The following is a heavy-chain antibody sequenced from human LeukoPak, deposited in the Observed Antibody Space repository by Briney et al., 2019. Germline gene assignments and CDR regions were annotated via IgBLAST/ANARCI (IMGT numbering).Heavy chain of an antibody. CDR2: MWYHGSNK. CDR1: GFTLSSHG. V-gene: IGHV3-33*01. D-gene: IGHD2-2*02. Sequence: GGSLRLSCAASGFTLSSHGMHWVRQAPGKGLKWVAVMWYHGSNKYYGDSVKGRFTISRDNSKNTLYLQMNSLRAEDTAVYYCARDRRDCSSTSCYIADYGMDVWGQGTTVTVSS. J-gene: IGHJ6*02. CDR3: ARDRRDCSSTSCYIADYGMDV.